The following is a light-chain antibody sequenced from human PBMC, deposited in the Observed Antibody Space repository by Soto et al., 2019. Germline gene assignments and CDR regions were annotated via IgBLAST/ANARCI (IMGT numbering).Light chain of an antibody. CDR1: SSNIGNDI. J-gene: IGLJ2*01. CDR3: AVWDDRLQGLV. V-gene: IGLV1-44*01. CDR2: SNN. Sequence: TVVTQPPSASGTPGQRVTISCSGSSSNIGNDIVNWYQQVPGTAPKLLIYSNNQRPSGVPDRFSGSKSGTSASLAIRGLQSEDEADYFCAVWDDRLQGLVFGGGTKVTVL.